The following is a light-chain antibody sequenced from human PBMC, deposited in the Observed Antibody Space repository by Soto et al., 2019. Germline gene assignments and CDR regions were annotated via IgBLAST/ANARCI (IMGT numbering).Light chain of an antibody. CDR1: SGHSSYA. CDR2: LNSDGSH. V-gene: IGLV4-69*01. CDR3: QTWGTGLNWV. J-gene: IGLJ3*02. Sequence: QLVLTQSPSASASLGASVKLTCTLSSGHSSYAIAWHQQQPEKGPRYLMNLNSDGSHSKGDGIPDRFSGSSSGAERYLTISRLQSEDEADYSCQTWGTGLNWVFGGGTKLTVL.